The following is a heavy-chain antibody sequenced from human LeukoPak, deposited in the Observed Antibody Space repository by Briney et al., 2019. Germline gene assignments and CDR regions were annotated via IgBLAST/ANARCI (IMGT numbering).Heavy chain of an antibody. J-gene: IGHJ4*02. Sequence: PGGSLRLSCAASGFTFSSCAMSWVRQAPGKGLEWVSAISGSSGSTYYADSVKGRFTISRDNSKNTLYLQMNSLRAEDTAVYYCAKDREEVEMATIVDYWGQGTLVTVSS. CDR1: GFTFSSCA. CDR2: ISGSSGST. V-gene: IGHV3-23*01. CDR3: AKDREEVEMATIVDY. D-gene: IGHD5-24*01.